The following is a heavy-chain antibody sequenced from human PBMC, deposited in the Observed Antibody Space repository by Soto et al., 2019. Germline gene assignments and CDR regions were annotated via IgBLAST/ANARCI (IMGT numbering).Heavy chain of an antibody. CDR1: GFTFDDYA. J-gene: IGHJ4*02. Sequence: EVQLVESGGDLVQPGRSLRLSCAASGFTFDDYAMHWVRQAPGKGLEWVSGISWNSGSIVYADSVRGRFTISRDNAKHSLYLQMKSLRAEDTALYYCTKDLGSGHTSGWLDLDNWGQGTPVTVSS. CDR3: TKDLGSGHTSGWLDLDN. V-gene: IGHV3-9*01. CDR2: ISWNSGSI. D-gene: IGHD6-19*01.